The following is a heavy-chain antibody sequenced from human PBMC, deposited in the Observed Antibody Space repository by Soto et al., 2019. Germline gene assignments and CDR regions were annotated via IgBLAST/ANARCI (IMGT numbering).Heavy chain of an antibody. CDR2: INAGNGNT. CDR1: GYTFTSYA. D-gene: IGHD6-13*01. Sequence: ASVKVSCKASGYTFTSYAMHWVRQAPGQRLEWMGWINAGNGNTKYSQKFQGRVTITRDTTASTAYMELSSLRSEDTAVHYCARGPPYSSTWLEAEPENWFDAWGQGTLVTVSS. V-gene: IGHV1-3*01. CDR3: ARGPPYSSTWLEAEPENWFDA. J-gene: IGHJ5*02.